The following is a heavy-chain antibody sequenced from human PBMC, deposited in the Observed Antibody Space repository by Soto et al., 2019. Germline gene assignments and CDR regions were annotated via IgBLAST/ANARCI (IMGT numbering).Heavy chain of an antibody. J-gene: IGHJ4*02. CDR3: TMSYCINRKCDQGESAPPEY. CDR2: MNPKSGKT. V-gene: IGHV1-8*02. D-gene: IGHD2-15*01. CDR1: GYTFTSYG. Sequence: ASVKVSCKASGYTFTSYGINWVRQATGKGLECMGWMNPKSGKTGYTEKFRGRVTMTRSTSLSTAYMELSSLRFEDTAVYYCTMSYCINRKCDQGESAPPEYWGQGTKVTVSS.